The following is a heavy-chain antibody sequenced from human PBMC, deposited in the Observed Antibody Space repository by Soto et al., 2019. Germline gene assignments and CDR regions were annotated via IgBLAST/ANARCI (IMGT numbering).Heavy chain of an antibody. J-gene: IGHJ6*03. CDR3: ARGLYCSGGSCYSGRKDYYYYYYMDV. CDR2: IYSGGST. Sequence: LRLSCAASGFTVSSNYMSWVRQAPGKGLEWVSVIYSGGSTYYADSVKGRFTISRHNSKNTLYLQMNSLRAEDTAVYYCARGLYCSGGSCYSGRKDYYYYYYMDVWGKGTKVTVS. D-gene: IGHD2-15*01. CDR1: GFTVSSNY. V-gene: IGHV3-53*04.